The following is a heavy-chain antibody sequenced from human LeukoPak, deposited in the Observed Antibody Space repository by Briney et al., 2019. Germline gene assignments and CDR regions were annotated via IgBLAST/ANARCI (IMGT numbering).Heavy chain of an antibody. J-gene: IGHJ4*02. Sequence: GASVKVSCKASGYTFTSLDINWVRQATGQGLEWMGWTNPNSGYTGYAQKFQGRVTITRNTSISTAYMELSSLRSEDTAVYYCARVAGSIDYWGQGTLVTVCS. D-gene: IGHD6-19*01. V-gene: IGHV1-8*03. CDR3: ARVAGSIDY. CDR2: TNPNSGYT. CDR1: GYTFTSLD.